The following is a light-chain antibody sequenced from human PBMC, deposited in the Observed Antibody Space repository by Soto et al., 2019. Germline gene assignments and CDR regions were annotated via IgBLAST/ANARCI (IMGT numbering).Light chain of an antibody. Sequence: DIVMTQSPDSLAVSLGERATINCKSSQSLLYSSNNKNYLAWYQQKPGQPPKLLIYWASTRESGVPDRFSGSGSGTDFTLTISSRQAEDVAVYYCQQYYSTPWTFGQGTKVEIK. CDR3: QQYYSTPWT. J-gene: IGKJ1*01. V-gene: IGKV4-1*01. CDR1: QSLLYSSNNKNY. CDR2: WAS.